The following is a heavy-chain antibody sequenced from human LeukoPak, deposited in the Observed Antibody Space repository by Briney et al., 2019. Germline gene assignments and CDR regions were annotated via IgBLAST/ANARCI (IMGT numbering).Heavy chain of an antibody. Sequence: PSETLSLTCSVSGASISDYYWSWIRQSPGKGLEWIGYFYFSGTSTFNPSLQSRVTMSVDASKNQFSLKLTSVIAADTAVYYCVRHVTTGFNLFEYWGQGTLVTVSS. J-gene: IGHJ4*02. CDR1: GASISDYY. V-gene: IGHV4-59*08. CDR3: VRHVTTGFNLFEY. CDR2: FYFSGTS. D-gene: IGHD1-1*01.